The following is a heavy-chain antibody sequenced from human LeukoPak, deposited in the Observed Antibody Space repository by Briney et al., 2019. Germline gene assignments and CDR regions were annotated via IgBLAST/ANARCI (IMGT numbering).Heavy chain of an antibody. D-gene: IGHD6-19*01. J-gene: IGHJ4*02. Sequence: SETLSLTCTVSGGSISSYYWSWIRQPPGKGLEWIGEINHSGSTNYNPSLKSRVTISVDTSKNQFSLKLSSVTAADTAVYYCARGPYSSGWYGSHFDYWGQGTLVTVSS. CDR1: GGSISSYY. CDR2: INHSGST. V-gene: IGHV4-34*01. CDR3: ARGPYSSGWYGSHFDY.